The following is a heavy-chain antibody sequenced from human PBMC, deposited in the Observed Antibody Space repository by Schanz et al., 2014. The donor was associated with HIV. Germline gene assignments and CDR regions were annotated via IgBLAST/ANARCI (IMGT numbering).Heavy chain of an antibody. D-gene: IGHD3-16*02. CDR1: GVTFNIIA. J-gene: IGHJ4*02. CDR2: IIPMLGTA. CDR3: APCRCDGELSLLRY. Sequence: QVQLVQSGAEVKRPGSSVRVSCKASGVTFNIIAINWVRQAPGQGLEWMGGIIPMLGTANYAQKFQGRVTIIADESTSTAYMELNSLRSEDTAVYYCAPCRCDGELSLLRYWGQGTLVTVSS. V-gene: IGHV1-69*01.